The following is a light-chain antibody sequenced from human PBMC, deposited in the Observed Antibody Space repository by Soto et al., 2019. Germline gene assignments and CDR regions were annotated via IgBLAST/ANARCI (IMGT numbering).Light chain of an antibody. V-gene: IGLV2-14*01. CDR1: SSDVGGYNY. Sequence: QSVLTQPASVSGSPGQSITIPCTGTSSDVGGYNYVPWYQQHPGKAPKLMIYEVSNRPSGVSNRFSGSKSGNTASLTISGLQAEDEADYYCSSYTSSSTLVFGTGTKVTVL. CDR2: EVS. CDR3: SSYTSSSTLV. J-gene: IGLJ1*01.